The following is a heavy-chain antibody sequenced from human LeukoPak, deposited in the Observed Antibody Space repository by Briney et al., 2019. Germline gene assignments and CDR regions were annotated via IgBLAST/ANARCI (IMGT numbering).Heavy chain of an antibody. Sequence: ASVKVSCRASGYTFTSYGISWVRQAPGQGLEWMGWISAYNGNTNYAQKLQGRVTMTTDTSTSTAYMELRSLRSDDTAVYYCARWVQYYDSSGTDAFDIWGQGTMVTVSS. J-gene: IGHJ3*02. CDR1: GYTFTSYG. CDR2: ISAYNGNT. V-gene: IGHV1-18*01. CDR3: ARWVQYYDSSGTDAFDI. D-gene: IGHD3-22*01.